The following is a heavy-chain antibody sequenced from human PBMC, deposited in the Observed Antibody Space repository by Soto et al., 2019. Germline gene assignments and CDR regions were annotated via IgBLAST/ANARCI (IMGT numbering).Heavy chain of an antibody. J-gene: IGHJ4*02. D-gene: IGHD3-3*01. V-gene: IGHV4-30-4*01. CDR1: GASISSGDYF. CDR3: ASNYDFWSGYYTDRSIDY. Sequence: SETLSLTCTVSGASISSGDYFWSWIRQSPGKGLQWIGYIYDSGSSYYNPSLKSRVTMSVDTSKNQFSLKLSSVTAADTAVYYCASNYDFWSGYYTDRSIDYWGQGTLVTVSS. CDR2: IYDSGSS.